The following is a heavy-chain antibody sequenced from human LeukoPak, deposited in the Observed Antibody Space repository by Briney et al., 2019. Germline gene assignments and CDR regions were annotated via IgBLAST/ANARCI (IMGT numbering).Heavy chain of an antibody. D-gene: IGHD2-15*01. CDR1: GFTFSSYG. CDR3: AKLASRVGAVGYCSGGSCPRAYFGY. CDR2: IRYDGSNK. Sequence: GGSLRLSCAAPGFTFSSYGMHWVPQAPGKGLAWVAFIRYDGSNKYYADSVKGRFTISSDNSKHTLYLQMNSLRAEDTAVYYCAKLASRVGAVGYCSGGSCPRAYFGYLGKGTRVRVSS. J-gene: IGHJ4*02. V-gene: IGHV3-30*02.